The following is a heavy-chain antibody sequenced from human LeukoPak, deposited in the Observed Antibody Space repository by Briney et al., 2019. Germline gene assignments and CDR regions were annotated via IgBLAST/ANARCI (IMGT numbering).Heavy chain of an antibody. Sequence: PGGSLRLSCAASGFTFSNSEMHWVRQAPGKGLEWVSSISSSSSYIYYADSVKGRFTISRDNAKNSLYLQMNSLRAEDTAVYYCARVSMLNSSSTTTYYYGMDVWGQGTTVTVSS. D-gene: IGHD6-6*01. V-gene: IGHV3-21*01. J-gene: IGHJ6*02. CDR3: ARVSMLNSSSTTTYYYGMDV. CDR1: GFTFSNSE. CDR2: ISSSSSYI.